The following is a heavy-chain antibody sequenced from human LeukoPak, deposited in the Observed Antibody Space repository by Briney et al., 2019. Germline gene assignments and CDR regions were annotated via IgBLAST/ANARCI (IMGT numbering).Heavy chain of an antibody. V-gene: IGHV3-30*18. CDR2: ISYDGSNK. D-gene: IGHD4-17*01. J-gene: IGHJ4*02. CDR3: AKAPPVTTYYFDY. Sequence: GRSLRLSCAASGFTFSSYGMHWVRQAPGKGLEWVAVISYDGSNKYYADSVKGRFTISRDNSKNTLYLQMNSLRAEDTAVYYCAKAPPVTTYYFDYWGQGTLDTVSS. CDR1: GFTFSSYG.